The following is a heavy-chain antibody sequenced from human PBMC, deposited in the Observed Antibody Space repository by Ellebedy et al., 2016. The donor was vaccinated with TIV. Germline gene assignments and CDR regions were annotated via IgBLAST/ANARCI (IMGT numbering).Heavy chain of an antibody. CDR3: ARDGGGDVDY. V-gene: IGHV3-48*04. D-gene: IGHD2-21*02. CDR2: ISSRSITM. CDR1: GFTFSGYW. J-gene: IGHJ4*02. Sequence: PGGSLRLSCAASGFTFSGYWMNWVRQAPGKGLEWISYISSRSITMLYADSVKGRFTISRDNVKNSVYLQMDGLRAEDTAVYYCARDGGGDVDYWGQGILVTVSS.